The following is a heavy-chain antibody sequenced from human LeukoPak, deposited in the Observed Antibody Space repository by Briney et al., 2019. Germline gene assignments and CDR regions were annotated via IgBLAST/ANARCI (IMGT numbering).Heavy chain of an antibody. Sequence: PSETLSLTCTVSGGSISSYYWSWIRQPPGKGLEWIGYIYYSGSTNYNPSLQSRVSIPVDMSKNQLSLSLSSVTSADTAVYYCARFSNDPDFSAHYLNYWGQGILVTVSS. CDR2: IYYSGST. J-gene: IGHJ4*02. V-gene: IGHV4-59*08. CDR1: GGSISSYY. D-gene: IGHD4-11*01. CDR3: ARFSNDPDFSAHYLNY.